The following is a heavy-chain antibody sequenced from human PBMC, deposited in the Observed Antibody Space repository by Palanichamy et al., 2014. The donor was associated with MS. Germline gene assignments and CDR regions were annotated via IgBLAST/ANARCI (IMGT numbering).Heavy chain of an antibody. CDR3: ARDVGSIAVD. D-gene: IGHD6-19*01. CDR2: INEAGSDK. J-gene: IGHJ4*02. Sequence: EVQLVESGGGLVQPGGSLRLSCAASGFTFSSYWMSWVRQAPGKGLEWVATINEAGSDKYYVDSVKGRFTVSRDNAKNPLYLQMNSLRVEDTAVYYCARDVGSIAVDWGQGTLVIVSS. V-gene: IGHV3-7*01. CDR1: GFTFSSYW.